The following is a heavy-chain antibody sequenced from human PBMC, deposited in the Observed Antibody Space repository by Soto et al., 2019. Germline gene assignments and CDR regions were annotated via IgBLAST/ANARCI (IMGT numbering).Heavy chain of an antibody. V-gene: IGHV4-59*01. CDR2: IYYGGST. CDR3: AGSPYYYYGMDV. J-gene: IGHJ6*02. D-gene: IGHD6-13*01. CDR1: GGSISSYY. Sequence: SETLSLTCTVSGGSISSYYWNWIRQPPGKGLEWIGYIYYGGSTTYNPSLKSRVTISVDTSKNQFSLKLDSVTAADTAVYYCAGSPYYYYGMDVWGQGTPVTVSS.